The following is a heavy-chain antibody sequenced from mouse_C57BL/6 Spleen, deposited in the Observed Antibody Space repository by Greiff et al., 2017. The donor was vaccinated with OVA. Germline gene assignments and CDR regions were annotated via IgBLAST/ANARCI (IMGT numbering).Heavy chain of an antibody. D-gene: IGHD1-1*02. CDR3: ARSSETMGPMDY. CDR2: IYPGDGDT. Sequence: VQLMESGPELVKPGASVKISCKASGYAFSSSWMNWVKQRPGKGLEWIGRIYPGDGDTNYNGKFKGKATLTADKSSSTAYMQLNSLTSEDSAVYCYARSSETMGPMDYWGQGTSVTVSS. J-gene: IGHJ4*01. V-gene: IGHV1-82*01. CDR1: GYAFSSSW.